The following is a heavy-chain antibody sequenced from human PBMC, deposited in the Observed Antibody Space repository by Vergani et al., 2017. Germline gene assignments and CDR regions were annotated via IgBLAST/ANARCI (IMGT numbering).Heavy chain of an antibody. Sequence: EVQLLESGGGLVQPGGSLRLSCAASGFTFSSYAMSWVRQAPGKGLEWVSAISGSGGSTYYADSVKGRFTISRDNSRNRLYLQMNSLRAEDTAVYYCAKAHSSGWYYFDYCGQGTLVTVSS. CDR1: GFTFSSYA. J-gene: IGHJ4*02. CDR2: ISGSGGST. D-gene: IGHD6-19*01. V-gene: IGHV3-23*01. CDR3: AKAHSSGWYYFDY.